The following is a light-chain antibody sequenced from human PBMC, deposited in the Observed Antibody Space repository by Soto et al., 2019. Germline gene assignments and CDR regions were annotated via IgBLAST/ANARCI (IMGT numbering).Light chain of an antibody. V-gene: IGKV3-15*01. J-gene: IGKJ3*01. CDR1: QSVSSN. Sequence: EIVMTQSPATLSVSPGERATLSCRASQSVSSNLAWYQQKPGQAPRLVLYGASTRATGIPARFSGSGSGTEFTLTIGNLQSEDFAVYYCQQYYNWPLTVGPGTKVDIK. CDR2: GAS. CDR3: QQYYNWPLT.